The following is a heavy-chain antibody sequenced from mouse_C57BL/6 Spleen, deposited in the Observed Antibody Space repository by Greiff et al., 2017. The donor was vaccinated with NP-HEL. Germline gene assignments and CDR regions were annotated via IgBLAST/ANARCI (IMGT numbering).Heavy chain of an antibody. CDR3: ARDYYGSSFAY. V-gene: IGHV1-7*01. CDR2: INPSSGYT. Sequence: QVQLQQSGAELAKPGASVKLSCKASGYTFTSYWMHWVKQRPGQGLEWIGYINPSSGYTKYNQKFKDKATLTADKSSGTAYMQLSSLTYEDSAVYYCARDYYGSSFAYWGQGTLVTVSA. J-gene: IGHJ3*01. D-gene: IGHD1-1*01. CDR1: GYTFTSYW.